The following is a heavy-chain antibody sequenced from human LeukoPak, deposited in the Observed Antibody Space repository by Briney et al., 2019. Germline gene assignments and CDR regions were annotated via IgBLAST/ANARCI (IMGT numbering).Heavy chain of an antibody. CDR2: IKYDGSEK. CDR3: AKYSHDSSGSYDY. Sequence: GKSLRLSCAASGFTFSSYAFHWVRQAPGKGLEWVATIKYDGSEKYYVDPVKGRFTISRDNAKNSVYLQINRLRAEDTAVYYCAKYSHDSSGSYDYWGQGTLVTVSS. CDR1: GFTFSSYA. V-gene: IGHV3-7*03. J-gene: IGHJ4*02. D-gene: IGHD3-22*01.